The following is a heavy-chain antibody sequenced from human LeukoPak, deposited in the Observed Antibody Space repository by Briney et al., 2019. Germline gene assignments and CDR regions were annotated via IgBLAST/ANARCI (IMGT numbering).Heavy chain of an antibody. CDR2: TYTSGST. J-gene: IGHJ6*03. V-gene: IGHV4-4*07. CDR1: GGSISSYY. CDR3: ARATSGHPYYYYMDV. Sequence: SETLSLTCTVSGGSISSYYWSWIRQPAGKGLEWIGRTYTSGSTNYNPSLKSRVTTSVDTSKNQFSLKLSSVTAADTAVYYCARATSGHPYYYYMDVWGKGTTVTVSS.